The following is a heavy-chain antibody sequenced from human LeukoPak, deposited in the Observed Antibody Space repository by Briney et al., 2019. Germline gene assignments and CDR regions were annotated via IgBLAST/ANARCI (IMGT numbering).Heavy chain of an antibody. CDR2: IYYTGST. J-gene: IGHJ4*02. Sequence: KTSQTLSLTCTVSGGPISSGGFYWTWIRQLPEKGLEWIGYIYYTGSTSYNPSLKSRVTMSVDTSKSQLSLNLNSMTAADTAVYYCARGRAAVGKFDSWGQGTLVAVSS. D-gene: IGHD6-13*01. V-gene: IGHV4-31*03. CDR3: ARGRAAVGKFDS. CDR1: GGPISSGGFY.